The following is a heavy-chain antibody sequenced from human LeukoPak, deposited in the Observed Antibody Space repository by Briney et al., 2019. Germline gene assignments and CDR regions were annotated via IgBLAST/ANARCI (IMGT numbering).Heavy chain of an antibody. Sequence: SVKVSCKASGGTFDSYALTWVRQAPGQALEWMGRIIPILDITIYAQKFQGRVTITADKSTSTAYMELSSLRSEDTAVYYCARDDCSGGSCYSFDYWGQGTLVTVSS. D-gene: IGHD2-15*01. CDR1: GGTFDSYA. V-gene: IGHV1-69*04. CDR2: IIPILDIT. CDR3: ARDDCSGGSCYSFDY. J-gene: IGHJ4*02.